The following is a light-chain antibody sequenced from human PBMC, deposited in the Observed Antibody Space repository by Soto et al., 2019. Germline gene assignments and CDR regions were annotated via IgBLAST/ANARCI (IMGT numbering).Light chain of an antibody. J-gene: IGKJ1*01. CDR3: QRYGSSPPT. CDR2: GAS. CDR1: QSVSSSY. Sequence: EIVLTQSPGTLSLSPGERATLSCRASQSVSSSYLAWYQQKPGQAPSLLIYGASSRATGIPDRLSGSGSGTDFDLTISRLEPEDFAVYYCQRYGSSPPTFGQGTKVEIK. V-gene: IGKV3-20*01.